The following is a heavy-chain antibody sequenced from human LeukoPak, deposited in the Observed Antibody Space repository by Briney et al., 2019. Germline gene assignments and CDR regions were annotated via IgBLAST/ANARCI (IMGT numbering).Heavy chain of an antibody. D-gene: IGHD3-9*01. Sequence: ASVKVSCKASGYTFTGYYMHWLRQAPGQGLEWMGWINPNSGGTNYAQKFQGWVTMTRDTSISTAYMELSRLRSDDTAVYYCARAAVGYDILTGYYDYWGQGTLVTVSS. V-gene: IGHV1-2*04. CDR3: ARAAVGYDILTGYYDY. CDR1: GYTFTGYY. CDR2: INPNSGGT. J-gene: IGHJ4*02.